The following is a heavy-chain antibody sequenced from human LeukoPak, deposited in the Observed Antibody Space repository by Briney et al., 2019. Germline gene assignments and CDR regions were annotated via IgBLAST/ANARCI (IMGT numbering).Heavy chain of an antibody. Sequence: GGSLRLSCSASGFTFTTYAMSWVRQAPGKGLEWVSSISGSGDSTYYADSMKGRFTISRDNSKNTLYLQVNSLRAEDTAMYYCARNILFAFDIWGQGTMVTVSS. J-gene: IGHJ3*02. CDR3: ARNILFAFDI. V-gene: IGHV3-23*01. CDR1: GFTFTTYA. CDR2: ISGSGDST.